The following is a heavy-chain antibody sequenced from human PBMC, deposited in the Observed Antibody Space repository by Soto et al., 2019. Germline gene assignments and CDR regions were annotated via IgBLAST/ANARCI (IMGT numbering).Heavy chain of an antibody. J-gene: IGHJ4*02. CDR1: GCTFSSYA. D-gene: IGHD5-18*01. V-gene: IGHV1-69*12. CDR3: ARYRYGYSYFDY. CDR2: IIPIFGTA. Sequence: QVQLVQSGAEVKKPGSSVKVSCKASGCTFSSYAISWVRQAPGQGLEWMGGIIPIFGTANYAQKFQGRVTITADESTSTAYMELSCLRSEDTAVYYCARYRYGYSYFDYWGQGTLVTVSS.